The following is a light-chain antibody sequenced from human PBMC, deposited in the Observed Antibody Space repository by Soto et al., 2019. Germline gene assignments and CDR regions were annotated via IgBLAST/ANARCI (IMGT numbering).Light chain of an antibody. CDR2: DAS. V-gene: IGKV3-11*01. CDR3: QQCGNWPLT. J-gene: IGKJ4*01. CDR1: QGVSSY. Sequence: EIMLTQSPATLSLSLGERATLSCRASQGVSSYLAWYQQKPGQAPRLLIYDASNRATGIPARFSGSGSGTDFTLTISSLAPEDFAVYYCQQCGNWPLTFGGGTKVEIK.